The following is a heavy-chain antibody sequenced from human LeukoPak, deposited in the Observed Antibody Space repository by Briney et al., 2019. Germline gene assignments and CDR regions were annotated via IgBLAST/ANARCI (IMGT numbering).Heavy chain of an antibody. CDR1: GLTFSDYY. CDR2: ISDSGSAT. D-gene: IGHD7-27*01. V-gene: IGHV3-23*01. Sequence: GGSLRLSCAASGLTFSDYYMNWIRQIPGKGLEWVSAISDSGSATYYADSVKGRFTISRDNSKNTLHLQMNSLGAEDTAVYFCARLGPVNKDHYIDVGGKGTTVTISS. CDR3: ARLGPVNKDHYIDV. J-gene: IGHJ6*03.